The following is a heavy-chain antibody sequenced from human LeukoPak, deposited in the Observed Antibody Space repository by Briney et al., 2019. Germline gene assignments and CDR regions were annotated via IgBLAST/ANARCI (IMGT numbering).Heavy chain of an antibody. D-gene: IGHD2-2*02. V-gene: IGHV1-8*02. CDR1: GYTFTSYG. CDR2: MNPNSGNT. Sequence: ASVKVSCKASGYTFTSYGISWVRQAPGQGLEWMGWMNPNSGNTGYAQKFQGRVTMTRNTSISTAYMELSSLRSEDTAVYYSARVASKRYCSSTSCYRGAFDIWGQGTMVTVSS. J-gene: IGHJ3*02. CDR3: ARVASKRYCSSTSCYRGAFDI.